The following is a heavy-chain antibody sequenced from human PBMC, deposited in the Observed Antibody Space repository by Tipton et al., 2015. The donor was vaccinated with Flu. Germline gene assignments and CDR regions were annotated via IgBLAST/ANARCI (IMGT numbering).Heavy chain of an antibody. CDR2: ISSSSYYI. Sequence: SLRLSCAASGFTFSRYSMNWVRQAPGKGLEWVSSISSSSYYIYYADSIKGRFTISRDNAKNSLYLQMNTLRAEDTAVYYCSRVQQIAYNWNYTDYWGQGTLVTVSS. CDR3: SRVQQIAYNWNYTDY. J-gene: IGHJ4*02. V-gene: IGHV3-21*01. CDR1: GFTFSRYS. D-gene: IGHD1-7*01.